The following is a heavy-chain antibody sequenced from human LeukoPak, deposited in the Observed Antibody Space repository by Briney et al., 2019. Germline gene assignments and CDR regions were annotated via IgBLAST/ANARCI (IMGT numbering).Heavy chain of an antibody. Sequence: ASVKVSCKASGYTFTSYYMHWVRQAPGQGLEWMGIINPSGGSTNYAQKFQGRVTITADESTSTAYMELSSLRSEDTAVYYCARAYYDFWSGYSRDQYYYYYGMDVWGQGTTVTVSS. J-gene: IGHJ6*02. D-gene: IGHD3-3*01. CDR2: INPSGGST. V-gene: IGHV1-46*01. CDR3: ARAYYDFWSGYSRDQYYYYYGMDV. CDR1: GYTFTSYY.